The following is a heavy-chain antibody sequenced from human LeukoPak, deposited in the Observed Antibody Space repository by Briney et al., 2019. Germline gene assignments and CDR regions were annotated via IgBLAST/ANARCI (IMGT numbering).Heavy chain of an antibody. V-gene: IGHV1-2*02. D-gene: IGHD2-2*01. CDR2: INPNSGGT. J-gene: IGHJ5*02. CDR1: GYTFTGYY. Sequence: ASVKVSCKASGYTFTGYYMHWVRQAPGQGLEWMGWINPNSGGTNYAQKFQGRVTMTRDTSISTAYMELSRLRSDDTAVYYCAREERGNIVVVPAATKEMFDPWGQGTLVTVSS. CDR3: AREERGNIVVVPAATKEMFDP.